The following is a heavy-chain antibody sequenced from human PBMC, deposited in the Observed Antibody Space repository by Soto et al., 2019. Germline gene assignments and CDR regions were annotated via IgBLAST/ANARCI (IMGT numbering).Heavy chain of an antibody. V-gene: IGHV5-51*01. CDR2: IHPGDSDT. D-gene: IGHD4-17*01. CDR3: TLSYGDSYYYYYGMDV. J-gene: IGHJ6*02. Sequence: PGDSLKVSWVGSGFSFSRYTVGWVRQVPGKGLEWMGVIHPGDSDTIYSPSFQGQVTISADKSISTAYLQWSSLKASDTAMYYCTLSYGDSYYYYYGMDVWGQGTTVTVSS. CDR1: GFSFSRYT.